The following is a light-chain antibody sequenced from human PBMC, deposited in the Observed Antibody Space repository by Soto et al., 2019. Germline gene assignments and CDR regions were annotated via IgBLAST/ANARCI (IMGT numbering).Light chain of an antibody. Sequence: EIVLTQSPGTLSLSPGERATLSCRASQSVSSSYLAWHQQKPGQAPRLLIYGASSRATGIPDRFSGSGSGTHCTLTISRLEPEDFAVYYCHQYDSSPLTFGGGTKVEIK. CDR3: HQYDSSPLT. CDR2: GAS. CDR1: QSVSSSY. J-gene: IGKJ4*01. V-gene: IGKV3-20*01.